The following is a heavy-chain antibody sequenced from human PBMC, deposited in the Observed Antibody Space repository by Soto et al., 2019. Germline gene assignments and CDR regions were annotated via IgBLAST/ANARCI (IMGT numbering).Heavy chain of an antibody. CDR3: AKEGGQQLVLDYYYYGMDV. D-gene: IGHD6-13*01. J-gene: IGHJ6*02. V-gene: IGHV3-30*18. Sequence: QVQLVESGGGVVQPGRSLRLSCAASGFTFSSYGMHWVRQAPGKGLEWVAVISYDGSNKYYADSVKGRFTISRDNSKNTLYLQMNSLRAEDTAVYYCAKEGGQQLVLDYYYYGMDVWGQGTTVTVSS. CDR1: GFTFSSYG. CDR2: ISYDGSNK.